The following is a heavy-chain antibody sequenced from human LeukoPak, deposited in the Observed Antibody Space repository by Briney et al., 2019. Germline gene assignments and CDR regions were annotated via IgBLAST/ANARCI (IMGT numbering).Heavy chain of an antibody. D-gene: IGHD3-10*01. CDR3: ARDAYYYGSGSYYRDVGFDP. V-gene: IGHV3-11*01. CDR1: GFTFSDYY. J-gene: IGHJ5*02. CDR2: ISSSGSTI. Sequence: GGSLRLSCAASGFTFSDYYMSWIRQAPGKGLEWVSYISSSGSTIYYADSVKGRFTISRDNAKNSLYLQMNSLRAEDTAVYYCARDAYYYGSGSYYRDVGFDPWGQGTLVTVSS.